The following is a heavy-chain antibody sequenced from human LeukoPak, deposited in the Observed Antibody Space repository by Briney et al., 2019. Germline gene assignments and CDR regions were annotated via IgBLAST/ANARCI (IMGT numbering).Heavy chain of an antibody. CDR3: VKDRGGSPFYGMDV. Sequence: TRGTLRLSCAGSGFTFSSYAMSWVRLAQPKGQERVSTISGSGGAGTYYADSVKGRFTVARDNSRNPLYLPMNSLRAEDTAVYYCVKDRGGSPFYGMDVWGQGTTVTVSS. V-gene: IGHV3-23*01. CDR1: GFTFSSYA. J-gene: IGHJ6*02. D-gene: IGHD1-26*01. CDR2: ISGSGGAGT.